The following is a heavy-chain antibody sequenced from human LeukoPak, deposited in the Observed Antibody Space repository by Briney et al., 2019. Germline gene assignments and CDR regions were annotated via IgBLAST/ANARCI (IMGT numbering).Heavy chain of an antibody. Sequence: GASVKVSCKASGYSFTNYAMNWVRQAPGQGLEWMGWINTNTGNPTYAQGFTGRFVFSLDTSVSTAYLQISSLKAEDTAVYYCARLEASGYDSSPYYDYYYMDVWGKGTTVTVSS. CDR2: INTNTGNP. CDR1: GYSFTNYA. J-gene: IGHJ6*03. CDR3: ARLEASGYDSSPYYDYYYMDV. D-gene: IGHD5-12*01. V-gene: IGHV7-4-1*02.